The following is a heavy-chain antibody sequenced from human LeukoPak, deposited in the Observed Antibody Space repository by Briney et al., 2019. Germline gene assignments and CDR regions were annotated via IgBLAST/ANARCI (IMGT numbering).Heavy chain of an antibody. D-gene: IGHD1-26*01. CDR1: GYSFSSYW. J-gene: IGHJ4*02. V-gene: IGHV5-51*01. CDR3: AKHGGSGTYTKDFDD. CDR2: IYPGDSDT. Sequence: GESLKISCKGSGYSFSSYWIGWVRQMPGKGLGWMGIIYPGDSDTRYSPSFQGPVTISADKSISTAYLQWSSLKASDTAMYYCAKHGGSGTYTKDFDDWGQGTLVTVSS.